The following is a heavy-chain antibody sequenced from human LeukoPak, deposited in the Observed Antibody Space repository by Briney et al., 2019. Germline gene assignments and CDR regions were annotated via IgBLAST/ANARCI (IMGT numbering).Heavy chain of an antibody. Sequence: GASVEVSCKASGYTFTSYYMHWVRQAPGQGLEWMGIINPSGGSTSYAQKFQGRVTTTRDMSTSTVYMELSSLRSEDTAVYYCARARSLWFGESNWFDPWGQGTLVTVSS. CDR1: GYTFTSYY. D-gene: IGHD3-10*01. CDR3: ARARSLWFGESNWFDP. CDR2: INPSGGST. V-gene: IGHV1-46*01. J-gene: IGHJ5*02.